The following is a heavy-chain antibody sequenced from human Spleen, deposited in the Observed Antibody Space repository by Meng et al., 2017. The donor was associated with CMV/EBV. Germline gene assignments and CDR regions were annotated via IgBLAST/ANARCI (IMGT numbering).Heavy chain of an antibody. D-gene: IGHD2-15*01. CDR1: GFTFSRYS. V-gene: IGHV3-21*01. J-gene: IGHJ4*02. Sequence: ACGFTFSRYSMNWVRQAQGKGLEWVSSISGNSRYIFYADSMKVRFTISRDNAKNSLYLHMNSLRAEDTAIYYCARVYCSRGSCSFDYWGQGSLVTVSS. CDR2: ISGNSRYI. CDR3: ARVYCSRGSCSFDY.